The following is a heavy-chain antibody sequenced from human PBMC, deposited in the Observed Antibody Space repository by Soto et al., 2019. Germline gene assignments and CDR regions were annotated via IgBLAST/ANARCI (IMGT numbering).Heavy chain of an antibody. V-gene: IGHV4-30-4*01. D-gene: IGHD3-22*01. J-gene: IGHJ4*02. CDR1: GASISSGDYY. CDR2: IYFSGDN. Sequence: SETLSLTCTVSGASISSGDYYWSWIRQPPGKGLEWIGYIYFSGDNYYNPSLKSRTAISIDTSKNRLSMKLTSGTAADTAVYYCARAFDEGSRYYGALGYCSPGTLVTFSS. CDR3: ARAFDEGSRYYGALGY.